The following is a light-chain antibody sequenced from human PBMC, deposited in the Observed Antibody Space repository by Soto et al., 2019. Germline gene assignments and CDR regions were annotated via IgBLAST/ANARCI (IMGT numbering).Light chain of an antibody. CDR3: QQHGSSPIT. J-gene: IGKJ5*01. V-gene: IGKV3-20*01. Sequence: EIVLTQSPGTLSLSPGERATLSCRASQSVSSSYLAWYQQKPGQAPRLHIYGASSRATGIPDIFSGSGSGTDFTLTISGLEPEDFAVYYCQQHGSSPITFGQGTRLEIK. CDR1: QSVSSSY. CDR2: GAS.